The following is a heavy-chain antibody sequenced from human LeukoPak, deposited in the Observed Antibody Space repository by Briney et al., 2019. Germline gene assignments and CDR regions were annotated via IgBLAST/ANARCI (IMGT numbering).Heavy chain of an antibody. J-gene: IGHJ4*02. Sequence: GASVKVTCKPSGYTFTSNYLHRVRQAPGQGLEWMGMIYPRDGSTSYAQKFQGRVTVTRDTSTSTVHMELGGLRSEDTAVYYCARDQEGFVYWGQGTLVTVSS. CDR3: ARDQEGFVY. V-gene: IGHV1-46*01. CDR2: IYPRDGST. CDR1: GYTFTSNY.